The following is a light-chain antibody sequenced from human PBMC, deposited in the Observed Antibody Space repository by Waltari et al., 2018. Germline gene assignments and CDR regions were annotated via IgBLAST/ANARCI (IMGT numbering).Light chain of an antibody. Sequence: QSALTQPRSVSGSPGQSITIPSTGTSSDVGGYNYVPWSQQHPGKAPKLMIFDVSKRPSGVPDRFSGSKSGNTASLTISGLQAEDEADYYCCSYAGSYTWVFGGGTKLTVL. J-gene: IGLJ3*02. CDR2: DVS. CDR1: SSDVGGYNY. V-gene: IGLV2-11*01. CDR3: CSYAGSYTWV.